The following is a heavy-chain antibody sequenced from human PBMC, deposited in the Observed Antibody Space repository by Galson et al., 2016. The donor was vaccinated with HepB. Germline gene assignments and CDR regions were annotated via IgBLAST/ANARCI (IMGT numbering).Heavy chain of an antibody. D-gene: IGHD6-13*01. J-gene: IGHJ6*02. V-gene: IGHV5-51*01. CDR3: ATSPGIYYGMDV. CDR1: GYNFTNYW. Sequence: QSGAEVTKPGESLKISCEGSGYNFTNYWIDWVRQMPGKGLEWMGIIYPGDSDTRYSPSFQGQVTISADNSINTASLQWSSLKASDTAMYYCATSPGIYYGMDVWGQGTLVTVSS. CDR2: IYPGDSDT.